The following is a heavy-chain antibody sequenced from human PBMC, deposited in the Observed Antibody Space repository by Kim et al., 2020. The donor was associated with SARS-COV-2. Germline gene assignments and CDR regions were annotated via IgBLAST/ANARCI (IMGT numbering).Heavy chain of an antibody. V-gene: IGHV1-18*01. CDR1: GYTFTSYG. CDR3: ARERDSSGYYLSYYYYYGMDV. Sequence: ASVKVSCKASGYTFTSYGISWVRQAPGQGLEWMGWISAYNGNTNYAQKLQGRVTMTTDTSTSTAYMELRSLRSDDTAVYYCARERDSSGYYLSYYYYYGMDVWGQGTTVTVSS. CDR2: ISAYNGNT. J-gene: IGHJ6*02. D-gene: IGHD3-22*01.